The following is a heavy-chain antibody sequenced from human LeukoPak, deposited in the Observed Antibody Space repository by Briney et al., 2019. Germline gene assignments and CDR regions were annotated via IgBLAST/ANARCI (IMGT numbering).Heavy chain of an antibody. CDR2: ISYDGSNK. V-gene: IGHV3-30*04. Sequence: GGSLRLSCAASGFTFSSYAMHWVRQAPGKGLEWVAVISYDGSNKYYADSVKGRFTISRDNAKNSLYLQLNSLRAEDTALYYCAKGTSVRSGDFGFFDSWGQGTLVTVSS. D-gene: IGHD2-21*02. J-gene: IGHJ4*02. CDR1: GFTFSSYA. CDR3: AKGTSVRSGDFGFFDS.